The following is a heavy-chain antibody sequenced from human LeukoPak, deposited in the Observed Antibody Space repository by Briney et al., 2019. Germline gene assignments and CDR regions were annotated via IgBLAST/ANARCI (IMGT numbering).Heavy chain of an antibody. Sequence: PGGSLRLSCAASGFTFSSYEMTWVRQAPGKGLEWVSYISSSGSTIYYADSVKGRFTISRDNAKNSLYLQMNSLRAEDTAVYYCARDGGSHYFDYWGQGTLVTVSS. CDR1: GFTFSSYE. V-gene: IGHV3-48*03. J-gene: IGHJ4*02. D-gene: IGHD1-26*01. CDR3: ARDGGSHYFDY. CDR2: ISSSGSTI.